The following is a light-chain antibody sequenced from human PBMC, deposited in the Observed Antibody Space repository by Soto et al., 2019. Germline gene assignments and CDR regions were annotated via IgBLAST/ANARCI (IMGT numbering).Light chain of an antibody. J-gene: IGKJ3*01. CDR1: QGIHKY. V-gene: IGKV1-27*01. CDR2: GAS. CDR3: QSYNSGPPVT. Sequence: DIQMTQSASSLSASVGDRVTITCRARQGIHKYLAWYQQKPGKVPKLLIYGASTLQSGVPSRFSGSGSGTDFTLAISCLQPEDVPSYYCQSYNSGPPVTFGPGTKV.